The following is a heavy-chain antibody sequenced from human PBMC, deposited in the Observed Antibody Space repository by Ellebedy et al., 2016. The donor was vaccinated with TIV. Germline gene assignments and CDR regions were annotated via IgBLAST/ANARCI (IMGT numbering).Heavy chain of an antibody. CDR2: INQDGSKG. J-gene: IGHJ4*02. V-gene: IGHV3-7*04. Sequence: GESLKISCAASGFTFTTFWMTWVRQAPGKGLEWVANINQDGSKGIYVDSVKGRFTISRDNAKNSVYLQINNLRVEDTAVYYCARENWYNDYWGQGTLVIVSS. D-gene: IGHD1/OR15-1a*01. CDR1: GFTFTTFW. CDR3: ARENWYNDY.